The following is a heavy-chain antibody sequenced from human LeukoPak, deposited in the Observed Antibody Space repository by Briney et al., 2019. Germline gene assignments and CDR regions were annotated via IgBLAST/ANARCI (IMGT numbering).Heavy chain of an antibody. Sequence: SETLSLTCTVSGGSISSYYWSWIRQPPGKGLEWIGYIYYSGSTNYNPSLKSRVTISVDTSKNQFSLKLSSVTAADTAVYYCARVRYYYYGMDVWGQGTTVTVSS. CDR1: GGSISSYY. V-gene: IGHV4-59*01. CDR2: IYYSGST. J-gene: IGHJ6*02. CDR3: ARVRYYYYGMDV.